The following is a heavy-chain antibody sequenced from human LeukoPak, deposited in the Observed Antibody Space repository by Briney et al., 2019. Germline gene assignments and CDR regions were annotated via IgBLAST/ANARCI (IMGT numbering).Heavy chain of an antibody. CDR1: GGSFSSYY. D-gene: IGHD6-13*01. CDR2: IYYSGST. J-gene: IGHJ3*02. CDR3: ESLSAQYSSGWYTRYVLLI. V-gene: IGHV4-59*08. Sequence: AETLSLTCTVSGGSFSSYYWSWIRQPPGKGLEWIGYIYYSGSTKYNPSLKSRGTISVDTSKNQFSLKLSSVTAADSAVYYCESLSAQYSSGWYTRYVLLIWGQGPMLSV.